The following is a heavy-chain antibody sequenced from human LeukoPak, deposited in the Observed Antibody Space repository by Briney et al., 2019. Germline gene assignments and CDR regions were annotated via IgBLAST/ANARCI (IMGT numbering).Heavy chain of an antibody. D-gene: IGHD3-16*01. Sequence: PGGSLRLSCAASGFTFSSYSKSWVRQAPGKGLQWVSSISSSSSFIYYADSVKGRFTISRDNAKNSLYLQMNSLRAEDTAVYYCARDLFHDYSLDYWGQGTLVTVSS. CDR1: GFTFSSYS. J-gene: IGHJ4*02. CDR2: ISSSSSFI. V-gene: IGHV3-21*01. CDR3: ARDLFHDYSLDY.